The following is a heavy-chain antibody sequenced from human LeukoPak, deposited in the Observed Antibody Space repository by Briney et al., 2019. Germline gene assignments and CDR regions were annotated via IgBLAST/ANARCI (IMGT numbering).Heavy chain of an antibody. J-gene: IGHJ6*02. CDR2: IWYDGSNK. CDR1: GFTFSSYG. CDR3: ARRRPQSIAVAGKKQGWYYYGMDV. D-gene: IGHD6-19*01. Sequence: PGGSLRLSCAASGFTFSSYGMHWVRQAPGKGLEWVAVIWYDGSNKYYADSVKGRFTISRDNSKNTLYLQMNSLRAEDTAVYYCARRRPQSIAVAGKKQGWYYYGMDVWGQGTTVTVSS. V-gene: IGHV3-33*01.